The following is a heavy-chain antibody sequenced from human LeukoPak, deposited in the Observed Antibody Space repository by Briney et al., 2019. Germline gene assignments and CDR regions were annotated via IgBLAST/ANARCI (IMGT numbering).Heavy chain of an antibody. CDR3: ARDPYNGAYSEGYYYYFMDV. V-gene: IGHV3-21*01. D-gene: IGHD1-1*01. J-gene: IGHJ6*03. CDR1: GGSISSSSYY. Sequence: ETLSLTCAVSGGSISSSSYYWGWVRQAPGKGLEWISSITSSSSYTFYADSVKGRFTISRDNAKNSLYLQMNSLRVEDTAVYYCARDPYNGAYSEGYYYYFMDVWGKGTTVTVSS. CDR2: ITSSSSYT.